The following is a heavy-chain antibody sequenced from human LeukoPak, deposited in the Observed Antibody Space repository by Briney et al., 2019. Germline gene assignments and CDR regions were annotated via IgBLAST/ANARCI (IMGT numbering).Heavy chain of an antibody. D-gene: IGHD4-23*01. J-gene: IGHJ4*02. CDR2: INPNSGGT. Sequence: ASVKVSCKASGYTFTSYDINWVRQATGQGLEWMGWINPNSGGTNYAQKFQGRVTMTRDTSISTAYMELSRLRSDDTAVYYCARQGGAGGNRYWGQGTLVTVSS. CDR1: GYTFTSYD. CDR3: ARQGGAGGNRY. V-gene: IGHV1-2*02.